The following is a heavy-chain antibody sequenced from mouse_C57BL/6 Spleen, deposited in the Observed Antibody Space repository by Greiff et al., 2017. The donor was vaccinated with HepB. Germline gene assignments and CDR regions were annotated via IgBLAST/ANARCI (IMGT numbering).Heavy chain of an antibody. Sequence: EVKLEESGGGLVQPGESLKLSCESTEYEFPSHDMSWVRKTPEKRLELVAAINSDGGSTYYPDTMERRFIISRDNTKKTLYLQMSSLRSEDTALYYCARRGKTGWYFDVWGTGTTVTVSS. CDR3: ARRGKTGWYFDV. V-gene: IGHV5-2*03. D-gene: IGHD4-1*01. CDR2: INSDGGST. CDR1: EYEFPSHD. J-gene: IGHJ1*03.